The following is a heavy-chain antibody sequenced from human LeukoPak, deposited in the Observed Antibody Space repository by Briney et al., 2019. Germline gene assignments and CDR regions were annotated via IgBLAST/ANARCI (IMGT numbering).Heavy chain of an antibody. CDR2: INGDGRNT. CDR1: EFTFSSYW. Sequence: GGSLRLSCAASEFTFSSYWMHWVRQVPGKGLVWVSRINGDGRNTDYADSVKGRFTISRDNAENTLYLQMNSLRDEDTAVYYCARVAGSYYAAGAFDIWGQGTMVTVSS. D-gene: IGHD1-26*01. CDR3: ARVAGSYYAAGAFDI. J-gene: IGHJ3*02. V-gene: IGHV3-74*01.